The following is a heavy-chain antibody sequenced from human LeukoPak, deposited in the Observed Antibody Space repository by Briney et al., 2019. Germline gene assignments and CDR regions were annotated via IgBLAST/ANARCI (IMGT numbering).Heavy chain of an antibody. Sequence: SETLSLTCIVSGGSISSISSNNYHWGWIRQPPGKGLEWIGSIYYSGSTYYNPSLKSRVTISVDTSKNQFSLKLSSVTAADTALYYCAREMGVVTAHGIDVWGQGTTVAVSS. CDR2: IYYSGST. D-gene: IGHD4-23*01. CDR1: GGSISSISSNNYH. CDR3: AREMGVVTAHGIDV. J-gene: IGHJ6*02. V-gene: IGHV4-39*02.